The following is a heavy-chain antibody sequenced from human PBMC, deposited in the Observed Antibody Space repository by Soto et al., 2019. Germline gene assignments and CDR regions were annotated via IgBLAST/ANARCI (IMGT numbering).Heavy chain of an antibody. CDR3: AREIYSPTWNDPRWFDP. CDR1: GVSVSSGC. Sequence: ASETLSLTSTVSGVSVSSGCWIWIRQPPGKGLENIGYIYDRGSTDYNPSLKSRVTISVDTSKNQFSLKLSSVTAADTAVYYCAREIYSPTWNDPRWFDPWGQGTLVTVSS. V-gene: IGHV4-59*02. CDR2: IYDRGST. J-gene: IGHJ5*02. D-gene: IGHD1-1*01.